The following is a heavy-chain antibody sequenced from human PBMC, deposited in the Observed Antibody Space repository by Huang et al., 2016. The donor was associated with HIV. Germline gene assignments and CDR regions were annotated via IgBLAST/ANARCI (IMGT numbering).Heavy chain of an antibody. CDR1: GDSINSNTFY. Sequence: LQESGPGLVGPSETLSLTCAVSGDSINSNTFYWGWIRRPPGKALEWSGSIYYSGNTYYNPALKRRARIAVDASKNRIFLQLRSVTAADTGVYYCARTGVAVSDDPEYFQHWGQGALVTIS. D-gene: IGHD3-3*01. J-gene: IGHJ1*01. V-gene: IGHV4-39*02. CDR3: ARTGVAVSDDPEYFQH. CDR2: IYYSGNT.